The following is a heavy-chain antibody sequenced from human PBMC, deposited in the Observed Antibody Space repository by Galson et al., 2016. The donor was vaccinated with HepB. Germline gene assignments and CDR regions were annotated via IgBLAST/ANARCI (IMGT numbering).Heavy chain of an antibody. Sequence: SLRLSCAASGFTFNRHALHWVRQAPGKGLEWVALISYDGSNEYYAESVKGRFNIAKDNSKNTLYLQVSSLRVEDTAVYYCAREAEYSSSWLGYLGQGTLVTVSA. V-gene: IGHV3-30-3*01. D-gene: IGHD6-13*01. CDR1: GFTFNRHA. CDR3: AREAEYSSSWLGY. CDR2: ISYDGSNE. J-gene: IGHJ4*02.